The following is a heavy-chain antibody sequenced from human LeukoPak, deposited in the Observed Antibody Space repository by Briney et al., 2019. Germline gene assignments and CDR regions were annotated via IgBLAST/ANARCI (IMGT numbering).Heavy chain of an antibody. CDR1: GGSISCSSYY. CDR2: IYYSGST. CDR3: AREHRGYEGTDGFDY. V-gene: IGHV4-39*07. Sequence: SETLSLTCTVSGGSISCSSYYWGWIRQPPGKGLEWIGSIYYSGSTYYNPSLKSRVTISVDTSKNQFSLKLSSVTAADTAVYYCAREHRGYEGTDGFDYWGQGTLVTVSS. J-gene: IGHJ4*02. D-gene: IGHD5-12*01.